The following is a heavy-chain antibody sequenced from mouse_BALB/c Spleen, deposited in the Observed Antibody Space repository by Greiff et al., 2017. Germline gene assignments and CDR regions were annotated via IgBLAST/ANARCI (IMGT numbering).Heavy chain of an antibody. J-gene: IGHJ3*01. V-gene: IGHV7-3*02. CDR1: GFTFTDYY. Sequence: EVKLVESGGGLVQPGGSLRLSCATSGFTFTDYYMSWVRQPPGKALEWLGFIRNKANGYTTEYSASVKGRFTISRDNSQSILYLQMNTLRAEDSATDYCARDYYGSSYVFAYWGQGTLVTVSA. D-gene: IGHD1-1*01. CDR3: ARDYYGSSYVFAY. CDR2: IRNKANGYTT.